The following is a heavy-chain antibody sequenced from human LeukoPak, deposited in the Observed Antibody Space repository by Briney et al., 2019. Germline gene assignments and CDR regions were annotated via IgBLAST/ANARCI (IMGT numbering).Heavy chain of an antibody. CDR2: MLHSGSP. D-gene: IGHD5-18*01. Sequence: SETLSLTCEVYGESFSGYYWSWIRQSPGRGLEWIGEMLHSGSPSYNPSLKSRVTISVDTSKNQFSLKVRSVTAADTAVYYCARSRVYSYGHINYYYYMDVWGEGTTVTVSS. V-gene: IGHV4-34*12. J-gene: IGHJ6*03. CDR1: GESFSGYY. CDR3: ARSRVYSYGHINYYYYMDV.